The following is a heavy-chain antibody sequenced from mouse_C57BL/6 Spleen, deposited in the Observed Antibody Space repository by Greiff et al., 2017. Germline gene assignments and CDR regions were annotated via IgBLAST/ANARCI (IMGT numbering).Heavy chain of an antibody. CDR3: ARPRLGGFDVDY. D-gene: IGHD4-1*01. V-gene: IGHV1-52*01. Sequence: QVQLKQSGAELVRPGSSVKLSCKASGYTFTSYWMHWVKQRPIQGLEWIGNIDPSDSETHYNQKFKDKATLTGDKSSSTAYMQLSSLTSGDSAVYDCARPRLGGFDVDYWGQGTTLTVAS. J-gene: IGHJ2*01. CDR2: IDPSDSET. CDR1: GYTFTSYW.